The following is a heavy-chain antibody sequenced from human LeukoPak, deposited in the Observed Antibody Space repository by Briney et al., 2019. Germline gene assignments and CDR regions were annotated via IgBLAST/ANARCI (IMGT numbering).Heavy chain of an antibody. D-gene: IGHD3-10*01. CDR1: GFTFSSYS. CDR3: ARDRGFGREDWFDP. V-gene: IGHV3-21*01. J-gene: IGHJ5*02. CDR2: ISSSSSYI. Sequence: TGGSLRLSCAASGFTFSSYSMNWVRQAPGKGLEWVSSISSSSSYIYYADSVKGRFTISRDNAKNSLYLQMNSLRAEDTAVYYCARDRGFGREDWFDPWAREPWSPSPQ.